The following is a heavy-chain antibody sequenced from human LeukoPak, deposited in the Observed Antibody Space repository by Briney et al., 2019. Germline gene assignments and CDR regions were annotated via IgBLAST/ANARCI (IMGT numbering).Heavy chain of an antibody. CDR2: IYYSGNT. CDR1: GGSISTCGYY. J-gene: IGHJ4*02. CDR3: ARGVGYSTGPDS. D-gene: IGHD3-3*01. V-gene: IGHV4-31*03. Sequence: SETLSLTCTVSGGSISTCGYYWSWIRQHPGKGLEWIGYIYYSGNTYYNPSLKSRVTISVGTSKNLFSLKLGSVTAADTAVYYCARGVGYSTGPDSWGQGTLVTVSS.